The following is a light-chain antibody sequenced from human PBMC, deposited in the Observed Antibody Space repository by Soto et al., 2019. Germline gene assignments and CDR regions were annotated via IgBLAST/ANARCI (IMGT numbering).Light chain of an antibody. CDR1: QSVSSN. J-gene: IGKJ2*01. Sequence: EIVMTQSPATLSVSPGDRATLSCRASQSVSSNLAWYQQKPGQAPRLLIYGASIRATGIPARFSGSGSGTEFTLTISSLQSEDFAVCYCQQYNNWLRTFGQGTKLEIK. CDR2: GAS. CDR3: QQYNNWLRT. V-gene: IGKV3D-15*01.